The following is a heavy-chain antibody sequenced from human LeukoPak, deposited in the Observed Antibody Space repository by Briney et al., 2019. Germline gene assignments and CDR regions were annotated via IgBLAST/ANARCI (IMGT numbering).Heavy chain of an antibody. J-gene: IGHJ4*02. V-gene: IGHV4-34*01. CDR1: GGSFSGYY. D-gene: IGHD3-3*01. Sequence: SETLSLTCAVYGGSFSGYYWSWIRQPPGKGLEWIGEINHSGSTNYNPFLKSRVTISVDTSKNQFSLKLSSVTAADTAVYYCARGVRRYDFWSGYYTGHPHFDYWGQGTLVTVSS. CDR2: INHSGST. CDR3: ARGVRRYDFWSGYYTGHPHFDY.